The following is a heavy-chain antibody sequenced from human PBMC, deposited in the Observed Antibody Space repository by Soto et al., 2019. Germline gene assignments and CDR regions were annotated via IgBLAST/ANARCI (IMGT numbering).Heavy chain of an antibody. V-gene: IGHV4-34*01. CDR1: GGSFSGYY. J-gene: IGHJ6*02. Sequence: NPSETLSLTCAVYGGSFSGYYWSWIRQPPGKGLEWIGEINHSGSTNYNPSLKSRVTISVDTSKNQFSLKLSSVTAADTAVYYCARDPYDLNLSSSSSWYYYGMDVWGQGTTVTVSS. D-gene: IGHD6-6*01. CDR3: ARDPYDLNLSSSSSWYYYGMDV. CDR2: INHSGST.